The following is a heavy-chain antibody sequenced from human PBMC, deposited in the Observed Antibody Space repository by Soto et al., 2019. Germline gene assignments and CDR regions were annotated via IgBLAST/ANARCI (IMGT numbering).Heavy chain of an antibody. CDR3: ARSTYSSSVHDY. V-gene: IGHV1-2*04. CDR1: GYTFTSYY. J-gene: IGHJ4*02. D-gene: IGHD6-6*01. CDR2: INPNSGGT. Sequence: QVQLVQSGAEVKKPGASVKVSCKASGYTFTSYYMHWVRQAPGQGLEWMGWINPNSGGTNYAQKFQGWVPMTRDTSINTAYMELSRLRSDATAVYYCARSTYSSSVHDYWGQGTLVTVSS.